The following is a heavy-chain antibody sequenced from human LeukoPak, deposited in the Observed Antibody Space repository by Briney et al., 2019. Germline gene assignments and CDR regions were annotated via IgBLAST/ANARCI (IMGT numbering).Heavy chain of an antibody. Sequence: SETLSLTCTVSGGSISSSSYYWGWIRQPPGKGLEWIGSIYYSGSTYYNPSLKSRVTISVDTSKNQFSLKLSSVNAADTAVYYCARERPTIASLEMATILAFDYWGQGTLVTVSS. CDR3: ARERPTIASLEMATILAFDY. CDR2: IYYSGST. CDR1: GGSISSSSYY. J-gene: IGHJ4*02. V-gene: IGHV4-39*07. D-gene: IGHD5-24*01.